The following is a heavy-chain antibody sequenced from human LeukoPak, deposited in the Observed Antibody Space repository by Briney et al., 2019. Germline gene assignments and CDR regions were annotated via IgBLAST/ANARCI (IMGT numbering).Heavy chain of an antibody. CDR3: AREQWFDP. Sequence: GGSLRLSCAASGFTFSSYEMNWVRQAPGKGLEWVSYISSSGSTIYYADSVKGRFTISRDDSKNTLYLQMNIMRAEDTAVYYCAREQWFDPWGRGTLVTVSS. CDR2: ISSSGSTI. J-gene: IGHJ5*02. V-gene: IGHV3-48*03. CDR1: GFTFSSYE.